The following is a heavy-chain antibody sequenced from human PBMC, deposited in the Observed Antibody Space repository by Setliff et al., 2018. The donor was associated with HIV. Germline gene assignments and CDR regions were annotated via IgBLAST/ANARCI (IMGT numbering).Heavy chain of an antibody. J-gene: IGHJ6*03. Sequence: ASVKVSCKASGYTFSSYGISWVRQAPGQGLEWMGWISGFNGKINYAENFQGRVTLTTDSSARTAHMELWSLTSGDTAVYYCARDLGGEHDYADPAYMDVWGKGTTVTVSS. V-gene: IGHV1-18*01. CDR3: ARDLGGEHDYADPAYMDV. D-gene: IGHD4-17*01. CDR1: GYTFSSYG. CDR2: ISGFNGKI.